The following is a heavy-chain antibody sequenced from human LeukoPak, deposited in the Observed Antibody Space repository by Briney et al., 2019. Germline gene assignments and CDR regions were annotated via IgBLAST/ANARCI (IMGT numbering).Heavy chain of an antibody. CDR1: GFTFSSYW. D-gene: IGHD3-10*01. V-gene: IGHV3-7*03. Sequence: SGGSLRLSCAASGFTFSSYWMSWVRQAPGRGLEWVANIKQDGSEKYYVDSVKGRFTISRDNAKNSLYLQMNSLRAEDTALYYCAKDTYYGSDGGGFDYWGQGTLVTVSS. CDR2: IKQDGSEK. CDR3: AKDTYYGSDGGGFDY. J-gene: IGHJ4*02.